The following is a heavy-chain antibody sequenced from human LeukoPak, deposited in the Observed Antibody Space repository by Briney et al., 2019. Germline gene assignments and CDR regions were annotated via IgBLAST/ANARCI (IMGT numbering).Heavy chain of an antibody. CDR2: ISGSGGST. Sequence: GGSLRLSCAASGFTFSSYAMSWVRQAPGKGLEWVSAISGSGGSTYYADSVKGRFTISRDNSKNTLYLQMNSLRAEDTAVYYCAKAGWFGELFSYFDYWGQGTLVTVSS. CDR3: AKAGWFGELFSYFDY. V-gene: IGHV3-23*01. J-gene: IGHJ4*02. D-gene: IGHD3-10*01. CDR1: GFTFSSYA.